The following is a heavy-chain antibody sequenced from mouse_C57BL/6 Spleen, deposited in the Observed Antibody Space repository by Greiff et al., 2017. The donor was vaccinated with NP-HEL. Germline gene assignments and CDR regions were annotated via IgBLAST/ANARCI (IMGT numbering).Heavy chain of an antibody. D-gene: IGHD1-1*01. Sequence: EVQLQQSGTVLARPGASVKMSCKTSGYTFTSYWMHWVKQRPGQGLEWIGAIYPGNSDTSYNQKFKGKAKLTAVTSASTAYMELSSLTNEDSAVYYCTITTVVASPAWFAYWGQGTLVTVSA. V-gene: IGHV1-5*01. J-gene: IGHJ3*01. CDR1: GYTFTSYW. CDR3: TITTVVASPAWFAY. CDR2: IYPGNSDT.